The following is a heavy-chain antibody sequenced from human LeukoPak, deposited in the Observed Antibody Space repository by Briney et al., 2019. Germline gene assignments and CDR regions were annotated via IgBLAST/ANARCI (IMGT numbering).Heavy chain of an antibody. CDR3: AKRNYDYVWGSYRLTGFDY. Sequence: GGSLRLSCAASGFTFSSYAMSWVRQAPGRGLECVSAISGSGDSTYYADPVKGRFTISRDNSKNTLYLQMNSLRAEDTAVYYCAKRNYDYVWGSYRLTGFDYWGQGTLVTVSS. J-gene: IGHJ4*02. D-gene: IGHD3-16*02. V-gene: IGHV3-23*01. CDR2: ISGSGDST. CDR1: GFTFSSYA.